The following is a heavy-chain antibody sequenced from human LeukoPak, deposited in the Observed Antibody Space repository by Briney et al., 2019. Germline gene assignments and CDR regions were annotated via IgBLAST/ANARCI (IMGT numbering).Heavy chain of an antibody. CDR3: AKDRYRVHRVRPGVYFQH. J-gene: IGHJ1*01. CDR1: GFTFSSYA. D-gene: IGHD1-26*01. V-gene: IGHV3-30-3*01. Sequence: PGRSLRLSCAASGFTFSSYAMHWVRQAPGKGLEWVAVISYDGSNKYYADSVKGRFTISRDNSKNTLYLQMNSLRAEDTAVYYCAKDRYRVHRVRPGVYFQHWGQGTLVTVSS. CDR2: ISYDGSNK.